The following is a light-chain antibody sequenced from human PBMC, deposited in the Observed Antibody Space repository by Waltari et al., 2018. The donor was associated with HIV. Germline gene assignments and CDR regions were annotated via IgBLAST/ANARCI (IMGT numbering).Light chain of an antibody. CDR3: VGWDSRLRGYV. Sequence: QPVLTQPPSASGTPGQRVPISCYGSSSNIENDNVYWYQQFPGAAPKLLIYKDTQRPSGFPDRFTGSKSGTSASLAIGGLRSEDEADYYCVGWDSRLRGYVFGTGTKVTVL. V-gene: IGLV1-47*01. J-gene: IGLJ1*01. CDR2: KDT. CDR1: SSNIENDN.